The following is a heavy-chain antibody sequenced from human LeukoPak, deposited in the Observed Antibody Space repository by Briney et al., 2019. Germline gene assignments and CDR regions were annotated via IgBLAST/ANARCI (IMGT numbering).Heavy chain of an antibody. J-gene: IGHJ4*02. CDR1: GGSVSSGSYY. V-gene: IGHV4-61*01. Sequence: SETLSLTCTVSGGSVSSGSYYWSWIRPPPGKGLVWIGYIYYSGSTNYNPSLKSRVTISVDTSKNQFSLKLSSVTAADTAVYYCASWYYDFWSGYKNFDYWGQGTLVTVSS. CDR3: ASWYYDFWSGYKNFDY. CDR2: IYYSGST. D-gene: IGHD3-3*01.